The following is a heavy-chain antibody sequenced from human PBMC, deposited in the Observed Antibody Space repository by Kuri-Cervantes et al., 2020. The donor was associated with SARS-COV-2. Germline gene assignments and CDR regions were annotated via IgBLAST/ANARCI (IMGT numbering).Heavy chain of an antibody. CDR1: GGTFSSYA. V-gene: IGHV1-18*01. J-gene: IGHJ6*03. Sequence: ASVKVSCKASGGTFSSYAIDWARQAPGQGLEWMGWISAYNGNTNYAQKLQGRVTMTTDTSTSTAYMELSSLRAEDTALYYCAKDYKNADYMDVWGKGTTVTVSS. D-gene: IGHD1-1*01. CDR3: AKDYKNADYMDV. CDR2: ISAYNGNT.